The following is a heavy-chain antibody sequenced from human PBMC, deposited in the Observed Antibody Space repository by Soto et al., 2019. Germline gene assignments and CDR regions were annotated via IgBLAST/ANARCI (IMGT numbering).Heavy chain of an antibody. J-gene: IGHJ4*02. CDR2: ISSSSSYI. CDR1: GFTFSSYS. CDR3: ARVPFHDYSNAGGSG. D-gene: IGHD4-4*01. Sequence: GGSLRLSCAASGFTFSSYSMNWVRQAPGKGLEWVSSISSSSSYIYYADSVKGRFTISRDNAKNSLYLQMNSLRAEDTAVYYCARVPFHDYSNAGGSGWGQGTLVTVSS. V-gene: IGHV3-21*01.